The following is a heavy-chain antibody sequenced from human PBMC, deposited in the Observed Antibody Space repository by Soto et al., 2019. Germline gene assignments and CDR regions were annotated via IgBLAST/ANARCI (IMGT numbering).Heavy chain of an antibody. J-gene: IGHJ3*02. CDR1: GFTFSSYW. V-gene: IGHV3-7*03. CDR3: ARGLLPSITMIVVVIGESFDAFDI. Sequence: PGGSLRLSCAASGFTFSSYWMSWVRQAPGKGLEWVANIKQDGSEKYYVDSVKGRFTISRDNAKNSLYLQMNSLRAEDTAVYYCARGLLPSITMIVVVIGESFDAFDIWGQGTMVTVSS. CDR2: IKQDGSEK. D-gene: IGHD3-22*01.